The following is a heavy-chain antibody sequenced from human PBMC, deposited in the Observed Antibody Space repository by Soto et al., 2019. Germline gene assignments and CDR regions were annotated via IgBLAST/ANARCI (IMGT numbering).Heavy chain of an antibody. D-gene: IGHD1-1*01. J-gene: IGHJ4*02. CDR1: GGSISSTRYY. CDR3: VSGPGTTADY. V-gene: IGHV4-39*01. Sequence: SETLSLTCTVSGGSISSTRYYWGWIRQPPGKGLEWIRTTYYTGSTYYNPSLKSRVTISVDMSKNQFSLKVRSVTAADTAVYYCVSGPGTTADYWGQGTLVTVSS. CDR2: TYYTGST.